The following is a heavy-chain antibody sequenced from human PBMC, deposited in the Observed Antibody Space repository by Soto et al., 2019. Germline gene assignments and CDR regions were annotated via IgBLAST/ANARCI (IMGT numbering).Heavy chain of an antibody. CDR1: GFTFSSYG. CDR2: ISYDGSNK. CDR3: AKEAYDFWSGYLDYYFDY. V-gene: IGHV3-30*18. J-gene: IGHJ4*02. D-gene: IGHD3-3*01. Sequence: GGSLRLCCAASGFTFSSYGMHWVRQAPGKGLEWVAVISYDGSNKYYADSVKGRFTISRDNSKNTLYLQMNSLRAEDTAVYYCAKEAYDFWSGYLDYYFDYWGQGTLVTVSS.